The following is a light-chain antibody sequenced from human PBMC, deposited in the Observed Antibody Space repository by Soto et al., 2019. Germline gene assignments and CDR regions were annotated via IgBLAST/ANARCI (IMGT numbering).Light chain of an antibody. CDR3: QTWGTGIAV. Sequence: QPVLTQSPSASASLGASVKLTCTVSSGYSSYAIAWHQQQPEKGPRYLMKLNSDGSHSKGDGIPDRFPGSSSGAERYLTISTLQSEDEADYDCQTWGTGIAVFGGGTQLTVL. J-gene: IGLJ7*01. CDR2: LNSDGSH. CDR1: SGYSSYA. V-gene: IGLV4-69*01.